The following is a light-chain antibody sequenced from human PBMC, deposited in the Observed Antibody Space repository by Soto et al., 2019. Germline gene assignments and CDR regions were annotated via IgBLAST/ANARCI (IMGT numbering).Light chain of an antibody. CDR2: LGS. J-gene: IGKJ1*01. CDR3: MQALQSPWT. Sequence: DIVMTQSPLSLPVTPGEPASISCRSSPSLLHSNGYNYLDWYLQKPGPSPQLLIYLGSNRASGVPDRFSGSGSGTDFTLKISRVQAEDGGVYYCMQALQSPWTFGQGTKVDIK. V-gene: IGKV2-28*01. CDR1: PSLLHSNGYNY.